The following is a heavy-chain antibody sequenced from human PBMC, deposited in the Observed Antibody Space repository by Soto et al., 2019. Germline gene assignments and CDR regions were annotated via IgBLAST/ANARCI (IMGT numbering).Heavy chain of an antibody. CDR2: MNPNSGNT. Sequence: GASVKVSCKASGYPFSSYDINWVRQATGQGLEWMGWMNPNSGNTVSAQNFPVRVTMTRNTSISTAYMELRSLRSEKTALNYCARARYTTSHDWFAPGGQGTMVTVSS. V-gene: IGHV1-8*01. CDR3: ARARYTTSHDWFAP. D-gene: IGHD2-2*02. J-gene: IGHJ5*02. CDR1: GYPFSSYD.